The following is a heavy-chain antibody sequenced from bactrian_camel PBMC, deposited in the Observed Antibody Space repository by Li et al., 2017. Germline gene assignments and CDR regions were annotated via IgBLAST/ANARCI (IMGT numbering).Heavy chain of an antibody. V-gene: IGHV3-2*01. Sequence: QLVESGGGLVQPGGFLRLSCATSGVSTGTLYMGWVRQAPGKGLEWVSSIYVRGAGTYYSDSVKGRFTISRDNAKNTAYLETNTLKSEDTALYYCATDYGLGVFGYWGQGTQVTV. CDR2: IYVRGAGT. J-gene: IGHJ6*01. CDR3: ATDYGLGVFGY. CDR1: GVSTGTLY. D-gene: IGHD5*01.